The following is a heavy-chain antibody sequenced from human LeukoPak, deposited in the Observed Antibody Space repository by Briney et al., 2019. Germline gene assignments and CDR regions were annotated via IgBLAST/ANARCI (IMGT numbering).Heavy chain of an antibody. J-gene: IGHJ6*03. CDR2: IYYSGST. CDR3: ARHKDYYYSYMDV. V-gene: IGHV4-39*01. CDR1: GDSISTSSYY. Sequence: PSETLSLTCSVPGDSISTSSYYWGWIRQPPGKGLESIGTIYYSGSTYYNPSLTSRVTISVDTSKNQFSLKLSSVTAADTAVYYCARHKDYYYSYMDVWGKGTTVTISS.